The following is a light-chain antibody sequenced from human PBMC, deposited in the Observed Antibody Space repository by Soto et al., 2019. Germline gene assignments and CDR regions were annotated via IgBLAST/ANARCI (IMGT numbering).Light chain of an antibody. Sequence: QSALTQPASVSGSPGQSITIYCTGTSSDVGGYNYVSWYQQHPCKAPKLMIYDVSNRPSGVSNRFSGSKSGNTASLTISGLQAEDEADYYCSSYTSSSTPYVFGTGTKLTVL. CDR1: SSDVGGYNY. J-gene: IGLJ1*01. CDR2: DVS. V-gene: IGLV2-14*01. CDR3: SSYTSSSTPYV.